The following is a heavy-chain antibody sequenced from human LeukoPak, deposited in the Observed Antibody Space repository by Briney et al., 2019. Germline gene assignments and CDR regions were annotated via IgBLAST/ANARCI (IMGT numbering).Heavy chain of an antibody. D-gene: IGHD2-2*01. V-gene: IGHV4-39*01. Sequence: PSETLSLTCTVSGGSISSSSYYWGWIRQPPGKGLEWIGSIYYSGSTYYNPSLKSRVTISVDTSKNQFSLKLSYVTAADTAVYYGARRQIVVVPAAIFYAFDIWGQGTMVTVSS. J-gene: IGHJ3*02. CDR2: IYYSGST. CDR3: ARRQIVVVPAAIFYAFDI. CDR1: GGSISSSSYY.